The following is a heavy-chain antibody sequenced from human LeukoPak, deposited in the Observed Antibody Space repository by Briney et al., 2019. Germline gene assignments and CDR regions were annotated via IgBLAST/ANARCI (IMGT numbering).Heavy chain of an antibody. CDR1: GGSIITYY. Sequence: SETLSLTCTVSGGSIITYYWTWIRQLPGKGLDWIGYIYYSGSTNYNPSLKSRVTISVDTSKNQFSLKLSSVTAADTAVYYCARYSSSSRFDYWGQGTLVTVSS. V-gene: IGHV4-59*12. J-gene: IGHJ4*02. CDR3: ARYSSSSRFDY. D-gene: IGHD6-6*01. CDR2: IYYSGST.